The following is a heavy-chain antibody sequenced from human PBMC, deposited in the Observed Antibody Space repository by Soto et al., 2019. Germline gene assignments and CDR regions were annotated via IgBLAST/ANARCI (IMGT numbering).Heavy chain of an antibody. CDR1: GFTFSSYA. Sequence: PGGSLRLSCAASGFTFSSYAMSWVRQAPGKGLEWVSAISGSGGSTYYADSVKGRFTISRDNSKNTLYLQMNSLRAEDTAVYYCAISSSLPYCSSTSCSYGMDVWGQGTTVTVSS. V-gene: IGHV3-23*01. CDR2: ISGSGGST. CDR3: AISSSLPYCSSTSCSYGMDV. J-gene: IGHJ6*02. D-gene: IGHD2-2*01.